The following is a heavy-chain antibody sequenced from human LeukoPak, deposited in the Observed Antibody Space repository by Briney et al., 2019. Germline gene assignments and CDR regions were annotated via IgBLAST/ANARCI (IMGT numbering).Heavy chain of an antibody. CDR2: INNDGSST. V-gene: IGHV3-74*01. CDR3: ATAVTIFDF. J-gene: IGHJ4*02. Sequence: GGYLRLSCAASGFTFSSYWMHWVRQAPGKGLLWVSRINNDGSSTSYADSVKGRFTISRDNAKNTLYLQMNSLKAEDTAVYYCATAVTIFDFWGQGTLVTVSS. CDR1: GFTFSSYW. D-gene: IGHD3-3*01.